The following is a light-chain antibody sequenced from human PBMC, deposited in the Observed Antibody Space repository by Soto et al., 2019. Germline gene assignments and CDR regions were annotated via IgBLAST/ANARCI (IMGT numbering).Light chain of an antibody. CDR3: SSFTISRNTVI. CDR1: SSDLDGYNY. J-gene: IGLJ2*01. V-gene: IGLV2-14*01. Sequence: QSVLTQPASVSGSPGQSITISCTGTSSDLDGYNYVPWYQYHPGKAPKLMIYDVSNRPSGISNRFSGSKSGNTASLTISGLQAEDEADYYCSSFTISRNTVIFGGGTKLTVL. CDR2: DVS.